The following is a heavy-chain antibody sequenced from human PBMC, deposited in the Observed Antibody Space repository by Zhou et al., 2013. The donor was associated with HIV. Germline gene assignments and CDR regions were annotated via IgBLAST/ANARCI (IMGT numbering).Heavy chain of an antibody. CDR2: IIPIFGTA. V-gene: IGHV1-69*05. Sequence: QVQLVQSGAEVKKPGSSVKVSCKASGGTFSSYAISWVRQAPGQGLEWMGGIIPIFGTANYAQKFQGRVTITTDESTSTAYMELSSLRSEDTAVYYCARKQDTAMGDYYYYYYMDVWGKGTTVTVSS. J-gene: IGHJ6*03. CDR3: ARKQDTAMGDYYYYYYMDV. CDR1: GGTFSSYA. D-gene: IGHD5-18*01.